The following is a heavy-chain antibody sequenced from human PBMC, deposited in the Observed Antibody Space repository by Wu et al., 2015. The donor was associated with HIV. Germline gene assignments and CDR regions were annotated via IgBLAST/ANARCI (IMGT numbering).Heavy chain of an antibody. CDR1: GGTFSSYA. V-gene: IGHV1-69*05. J-gene: IGHJ5*02. D-gene: IGHD3-10*01. Sequence: QVQLVQSGAEVEKPGSSVKVSCKASGGTFSSYAISWVRQAPGQGLEWMGGIIPIFRTTNYAQKFQGRVTITTDESTTTAYMELTGLRSEDTAIYYCASGILVRGSERWFDPWGQGTLVTVSS. CDR3: ASGILVRGSERWFDP. CDR2: IIPIFRTT.